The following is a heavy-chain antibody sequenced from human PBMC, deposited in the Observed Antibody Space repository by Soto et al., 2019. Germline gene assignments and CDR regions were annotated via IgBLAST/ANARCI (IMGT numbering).Heavy chain of an antibody. J-gene: IGHJ2*01. V-gene: IGHV4-59*01. CDR1: GGSISSFH. D-gene: IGHD3-22*01. CDR3: ARVSDTSGYFWYFDL. CDR2: IYYSGST. Sequence: QVQLQESGPGLVKPSETLSLTCSVSGGSISSFHWSWIRQPPGKGLEWIGYIYYSGSTNYNPSLKSRVTISVDTSKYQCSLKLSSVTAADTAVYYCARVSDTSGYFWYFDLWGRGTLVTVS.